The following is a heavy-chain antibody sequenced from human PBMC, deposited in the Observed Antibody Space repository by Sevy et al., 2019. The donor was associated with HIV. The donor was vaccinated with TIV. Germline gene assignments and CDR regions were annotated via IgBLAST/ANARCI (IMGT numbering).Heavy chain of an antibody. CDR1: GFTFSSYA. CDR3: AKPRESSSYYMDV. Sequence: GGSLRLSCAASGFTFSSYAMRWVRQAPGKGLEWVSAISGGSGGTTYYADSVKGRFTISRDNSKNTLYLQMNTLTAEDTAVYYCAKPRESSSYYMDVWGKGTTVTVSS. CDR2: ISGGSGGTT. V-gene: IGHV3-23*01. D-gene: IGHD1-26*01. J-gene: IGHJ6*03.